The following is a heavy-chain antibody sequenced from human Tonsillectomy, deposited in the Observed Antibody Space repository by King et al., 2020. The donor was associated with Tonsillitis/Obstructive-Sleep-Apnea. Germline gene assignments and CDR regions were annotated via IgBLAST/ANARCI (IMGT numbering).Heavy chain of an antibody. CDR3: AGALLWFGELLSEYFQH. D-gene: IGHD3-10*01. CDR1: GFTFSGYA. Sequence: VQLVESGGGVVQPGRSLRLSCAASGFTFSGYAMHWVRQAPGKGLEWVAVISFDGDIKYYADSVKGRFAISRDNSKNTLYLQMNSLRAEDTAVYYCAGALLWFGELLSEYFQHWGQGTLVTVSS. V-gene: IGHV3-30*09. J-gene: IGHJ1*01. CDR2: ISFDGDIK.